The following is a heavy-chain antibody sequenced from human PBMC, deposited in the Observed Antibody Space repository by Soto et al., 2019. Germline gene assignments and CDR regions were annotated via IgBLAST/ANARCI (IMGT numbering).Heavy chain of an antibody. Sequence: PGGSLRLSCAASGFTFSSYGMHWVRQAPGKGLEWVAVISYDGSNKYYADSVKGRFTISRDNSKNTLYLQMNSLRAEDTAVYYCAKDSLIFPSVPTLRYFDWLLSGPAYWGQGTRVTVSS. J-gene: IGHJ4*02. V-gene: IGHV3-30*18. CDR2: ISYDGSNK. D-gene: IGHD3-9*01. CDR3: AKDSLIFPSVPTLRYFDWLLSGPAY. CDR1: GFTFSSYG.